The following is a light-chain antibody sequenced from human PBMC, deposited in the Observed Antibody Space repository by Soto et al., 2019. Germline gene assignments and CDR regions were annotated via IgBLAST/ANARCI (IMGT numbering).Light chain of an antibody. CDR2: WAS. J-gene: IGKJ2*01. CDR3: QRYYGGPPYT. CDR1: QSLLYSSSNKNY. V-gene: IGKV4-1*01. Sequence: DIVMTQSPDSLVVSLGERATINCKSSQSLLYSSSNKNYLAWYQQKPGQPPKLLIYWASTRESGVPDRFSGSGSGTDFTLTISSLQAEDVAVYYCQRYYGGPPYTFGQGTKLEIK.